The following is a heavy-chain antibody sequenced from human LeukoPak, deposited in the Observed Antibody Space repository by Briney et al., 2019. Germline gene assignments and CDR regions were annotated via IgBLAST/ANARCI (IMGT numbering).Heavy chain of an antibody. Sequence: SETLSLTCTVSGGSISSSSYYWGWIRQPPGMGLEWIGSIYYSGSTYYNPSLKSRVTISVDTSKNQFSLKLSSVTAADTAVYYCARLGGHLWFGELYDYWGQGTLVTVSS. CDR1: GGSISSSSYY. V-gene: IGHV4-39*07. CDR3: ARLGGHLWFGELYDY. J-gene: IGHJ4*02. D-gene: IGHD3-10*01. CDR2: IYYSGST.